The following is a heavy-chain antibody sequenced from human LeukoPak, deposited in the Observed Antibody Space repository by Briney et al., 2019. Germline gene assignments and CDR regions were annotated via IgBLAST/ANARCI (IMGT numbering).Heavy chain of an antibody. CDR1: GYTFTSYG. Sequence: ASVKVSCKASGYTFTSYGISWVRQAPGQGLEWMGWISAYNGNTNYAQKLQGRVTITTDESTSTAYMELSSLRSEDTAVYYCAREGGIAAAVDYWGQGTLVTVSS. CDR3: AREGGIAAAVDY. V-gene: IGHV1-18*01. D-gene: IGHD6-13*01. CDR2: ISAYNGNT. J-gene: IGHJ4*02.